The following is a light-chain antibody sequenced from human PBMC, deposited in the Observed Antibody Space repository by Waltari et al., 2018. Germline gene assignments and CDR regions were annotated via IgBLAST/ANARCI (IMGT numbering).Light chain of an antibody. CDR2: EVN. J-gene: IGLJ2*01. CDR1: STDVGGYNY. CDR3: SSYAVNNNLI. Sequence: QSALTQPPSASGSPGQSVTISCTGTSTDVGGYNYVSWYQQHPGKAPKLMIHEVNKRHSGFPDRFSASKFGNTAYLTVSGLQAEDEADYYCSSYAVNNNLIFGGGTKLTVL. V-gene: IGLV2-8*01.